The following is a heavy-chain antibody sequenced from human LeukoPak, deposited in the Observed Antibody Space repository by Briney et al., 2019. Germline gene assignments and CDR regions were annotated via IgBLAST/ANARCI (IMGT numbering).Heavy chain of an antibody. CDR2: IASDGSQT. V-gene: IGHV3-30-3*01. Sequence: GGSLRLSCAASGFTFSSYFMHWVRQAPGKGLEWVAVIASDGSQTFYVESVKGRFSISRDNSKNTLYLQMNSLRAEDTAVYFCARERQDTIVHPGAFDIWGQGTMVIVSS. J-gene: IGHJ3*02. CDR1: GFTFSSYF. CDR3: ARERQDTIVHPGAFDI. D-gene: IGHD3-10*01.